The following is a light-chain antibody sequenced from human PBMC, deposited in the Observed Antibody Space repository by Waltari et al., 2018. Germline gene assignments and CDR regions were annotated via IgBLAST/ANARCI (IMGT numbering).Light chain of an antibody. CDR1: GYNVRRNY. CDR2: RND. Sequence: QSVVTQPPSASETPGQRVTIPCSGSGYNVRRNYVTWYQQVPGTAPKVVIYRNDRRPSGVPDRFSGSKSGTSASLAISGLRSEDEADYYCAVWDDSVSGWVFGGGTKLTVL. V-gene: IGLV1-47*01. J-gene: IGLJ3*02. CDR3: AVWDDSVSGWV.